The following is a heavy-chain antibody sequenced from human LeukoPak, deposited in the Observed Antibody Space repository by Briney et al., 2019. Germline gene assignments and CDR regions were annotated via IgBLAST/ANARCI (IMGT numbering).Heavy chain of an antibody. V-gene: IGHV3-23*01. Sequence: PGASLRLSCAASGSTFTYYGMSWVRQAPGKGLEWISVIGPDSTFTYYADSVKGRFTISRDNSKNTLYLQMNSLRDEDTARYFCSKGGRLTSFDIWGRGTMVTVSS. CDR3: SKGGRLTSFDI. CDR1: GSTFTYYG. D-gene: IGHD3-16*01. J-gene: IGHJ3*02. CDR2: IGPDSTFT.